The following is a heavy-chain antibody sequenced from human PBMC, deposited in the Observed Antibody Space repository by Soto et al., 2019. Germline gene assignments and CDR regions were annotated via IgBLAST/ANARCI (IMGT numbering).Heavy chain of an antibody. Sequence: PGGSLRLSCAASGFTFSAYLISWVRQAPGKGLEWVANIKQAGSEKYYVDSVNGRFIISRDDAKNSLFLQVNSLRVEDTAVYYCAREKRANGYFDYWGQGTLVTVSS. V-gene: IGHV3-7*01. CDR2: IKQAGSEK. CDR3: AREKRANGYFDY. J-gene: IGHJ4*02. D-gene: IGHD6-25*01. CDR1: GFTFSAYL.